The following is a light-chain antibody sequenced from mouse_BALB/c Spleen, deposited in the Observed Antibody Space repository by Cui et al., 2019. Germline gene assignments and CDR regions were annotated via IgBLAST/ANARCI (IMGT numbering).Light chain of an antibody. CDR3: LQYDNLWT. CDR1: QESNKY. J-gene: IGKJ1*01. Sequence: DMQMTQSLSSLSASLGGKVTITCKASQESNKYIAWYQHKPGKGPRLLIHYSSPFPPVIPSMFSGSCSGSDYSFSISILEAEDIATYCYLQYDNLWTFGGGTKLELK. V-gene: IGKV19-93*01. CDR2: YSS.